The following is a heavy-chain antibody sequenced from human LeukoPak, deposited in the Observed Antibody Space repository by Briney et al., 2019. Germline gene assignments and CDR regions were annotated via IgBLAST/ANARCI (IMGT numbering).Heavy chain of an antibody. CDR1: GFTFGDYA. V-gene: IGHV3-49*04. J-gene: IGHJ6*03. D-gene: IGHD2-2*01. CDR3: TRDFCSTTSCYYYYYYMDV. Sequence: PGRSLRLSCTASGFTFGDYAMSWVRQAPGKGLEWVGFIRSKAYGGTTEYAASVKGRFTISRDDSKSIAYLQMNSLKTEDTAVYYCTRDFCSTTSCYYYYYYMDVWGKGTMVTVSS. CDR2: IRSKAYGGTT.